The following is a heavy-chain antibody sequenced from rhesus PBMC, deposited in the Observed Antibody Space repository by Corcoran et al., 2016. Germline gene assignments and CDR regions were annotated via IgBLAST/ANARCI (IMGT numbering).Heavy chain of an antibody. J-gene: IGHJ4*01. D-gene: IGHD5-42*01. CDR1: GFTFSSYW. CDR3: AKGGIQRVQPVDY. CDR2: ITSGGGST. Sequence: EVQLVESGGGLAKPGGSLRLSCAASGFTFSSYWMNWVRQAPGKGLEWVSAITSGGGSTYYADSVKGRFTISRDNSKNTLSLQMNSLRAEDTAVYYCAKGGIQRVQPVDYWGQGVLVTVSS. V-gene: IGHV3S25*01.